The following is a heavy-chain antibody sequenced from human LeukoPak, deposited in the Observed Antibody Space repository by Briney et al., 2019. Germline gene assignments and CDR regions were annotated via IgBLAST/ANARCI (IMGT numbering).Heavy chain of an antibody. CDR2: MNPNSGNT. Sequence: GPVKVSCKASGHTFTSYDINWVRQATGQGLEWMGWMNPNSGNTGYAQKFQGRVTMTRNTSISTAYMELSSLRSEDTAVYYCARGREVSFDYWGQGTLVTVSS. D-gene: IGHD1-26*01. J-gene: IGHJ4*02. CDR1: GHTFTSYD. CDR3: ARGREVSFDY. V-gene: IGHV1-8*01.